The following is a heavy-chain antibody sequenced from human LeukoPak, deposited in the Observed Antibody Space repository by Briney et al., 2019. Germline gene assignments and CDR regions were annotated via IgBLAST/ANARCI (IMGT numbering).Heavy chain of an antibody. Sequence: GGSLRLSCAASGFTFSSYGMHWVRQAPGKGLEWVAFIHFDGSTKYSGDSVKGRFTISRDNSKNTLYLQMNSLRPEDTAVYYCAKDQCTRTSCDGYPGYWGQGSLVTVSP. V-gene: IGHV3-30*02. CDR1: GFTFSSYG. J-gene: IGHJ4*02. CDR3: AKDQCTRTSCDGYPGY. D-gene: IGHD2-2*01. CDR2: IHFDGSTK.